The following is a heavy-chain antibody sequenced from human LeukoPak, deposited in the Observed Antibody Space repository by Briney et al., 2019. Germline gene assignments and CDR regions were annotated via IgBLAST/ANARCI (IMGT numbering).Heavy chain of an antibody. V-gene: IGHV3-48*03. Sequence: PGGSLRLSCAASGFTFSSYEMHWVRQAPGKGLEWVSYISSSDSIIYYADSVKGRFTISRGNAKNSLYLQMNSLRAEDAAVYYCARDYGGSSPFDYWGQGTLVTVSS. J-gene: IGHJ4*02. D-gene: IGHD4-23*01. CDR1: GFTFSSYE. CDR3: ARDYGGSSPFDY. CDR2: ISSSDSII.